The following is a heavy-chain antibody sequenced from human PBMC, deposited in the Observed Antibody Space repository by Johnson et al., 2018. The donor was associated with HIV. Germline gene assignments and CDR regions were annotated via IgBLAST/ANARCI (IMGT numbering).Heavy chain of an antibody. V-gene: IGHV3-33*01. CDR1: GFTFSSYG. D-gene: IGHD3-3*01. CDR3: ARQPDNFWSSDAFDI. Sequence: QVQLVESGGGVVQPGRSLRLSCAASGFTFSSYGMHWVRQAPGKGLEWVAVIWYDGSNKYYADSVKGRFTISRDNSKNTLYLQMNSLRVEDTAIYYCARQPDNFWSSDAFDIWGQGTMVTVSS. CDR2: IWYDGSNK. J-gene: IGHJ3*02.